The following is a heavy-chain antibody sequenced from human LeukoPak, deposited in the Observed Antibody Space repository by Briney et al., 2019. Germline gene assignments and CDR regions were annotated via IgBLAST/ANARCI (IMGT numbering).Heavy chain of an antibody. CDR1: GFTFSNYW. J-gene: IGHJ4*02. CDR3: ARDGSGEWPIGY. CDR2: IKTDGSEK. Sequence: GGSLRLSCEGSGFTFSNYWMGWVRQAPGKGLQWVANIKTDGSEKYYVDSVKGRFTISRDNAKNSLYLQMNSLRAEDTAVYYCARDGSGEWPIGYWGQGTLVTVSS. V-gene: IGHV3-7*01. D-gene: IGHD3-10*01.